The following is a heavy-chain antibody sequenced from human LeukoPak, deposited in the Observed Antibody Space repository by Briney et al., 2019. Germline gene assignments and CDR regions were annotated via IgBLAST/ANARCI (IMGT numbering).Heavy chain of an antibody. CDR1: GYTFTSSD. D-gene: IGHD4-17*01. Sequence: ASVKVSCKASGYTFTSSDINWVRQATGQGLEWMGWMNPNSGNTGYAQKFQGRVTLTRSTSTSTAYMELSSLRSEDTAVYYCATRVGTTVTTGGYYYGMDVWGQGTTVTVSS. V-gene: IGHV1-8*01. CDR2: MNPNSGNT. CDR3: ATRVGTTVTTGGYYYGMDV. J-gene: IGHJ6*02.